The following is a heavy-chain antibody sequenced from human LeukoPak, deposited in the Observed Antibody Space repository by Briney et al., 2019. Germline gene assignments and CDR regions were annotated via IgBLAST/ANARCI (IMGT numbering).Heavy chain of an antibody. CDR3: ARDESFSATDLPAN. D-gene: IGHD2-15*01. CDR2: IYYSVST. Sequence: SQTLSLTCTVSGGSISSGGYYWSWIRQHPGKGLEWIGYIYYSVSTYYNPSLKSRVTISVDTSKNQFSLKLSSVTAADTAVYYCARDESFSATDLPANWGQGTLVTVSS. CDR1: GGSISSGGYY. J-gene: IGHJ4*02. V-gene: IGHV4-31*03.